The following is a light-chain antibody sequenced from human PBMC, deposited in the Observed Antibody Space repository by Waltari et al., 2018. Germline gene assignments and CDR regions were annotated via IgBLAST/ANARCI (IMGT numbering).Light chain of an antibody. V-gene: IGKV1-17*01. J-gene: IGKJ5*01. CDR3: LQHNNFPIT. CDR1: QGIRND. CDR2: AAS. Sequence: DIQMTQSPSSLSASVGDRVTITCRASQGIRNDLDWYQQKPGKAPKRLIYAASSLQSGVPSRFSGSGSGTEFTLTISSLQPEDFATYYCLQHNNFPITFGQGTRLEIK.